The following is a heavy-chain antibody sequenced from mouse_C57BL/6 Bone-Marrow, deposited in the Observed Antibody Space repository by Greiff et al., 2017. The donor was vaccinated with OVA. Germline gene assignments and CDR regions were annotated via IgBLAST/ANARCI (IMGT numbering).Heavy chain of an antibody. CDR2: INPSSGYT. V-gene: IGHV1-4*01. CDR1: GYPFTSYT. J-gene: IGHJ3*01. D-gene: IGHD1-1*01. CDR3: ARYLGFYDYGSSYEGFAY. Sequence: VQLQQSGAELARPGASVKMSCTASGYPFTSYTMHWVNQRPGQGRVWIGYINPSSGYTKYNPKFKDTATLTADKSSSTAYMQLSSLTSEDSAVYYCARYLGFYDYGSSYEGFAYWGQGTRVTVSA.